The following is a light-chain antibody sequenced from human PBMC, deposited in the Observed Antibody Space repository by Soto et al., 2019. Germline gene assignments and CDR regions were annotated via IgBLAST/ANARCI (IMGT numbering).Light chain of an antibody. V-gene: IGKV3-11*01. CDR2: DAS. J-gene: IGKJ5*01. CDR1: QSVSSY. CDR3: QQRSNWPIT. Sequence: EIVLTQSPATLSLSPGERATLSCRASQSVSSYLAWYQQKPGQAPRLLIYDASNRATGIPARFSGSGSVTDFTLTISSLEPEDFAVYYCQQRSNWPITFGQGPRLEIK.